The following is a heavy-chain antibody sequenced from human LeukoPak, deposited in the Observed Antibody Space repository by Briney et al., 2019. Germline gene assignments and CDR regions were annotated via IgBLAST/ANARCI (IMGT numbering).Heavy chain of an antibody. CDR1: GGSFSGYY. CDR3: ATREGSLYSSSADY. CDR2: INHSVST. D-gene: IGHD6-6*01. J-gene: IGHJ4*02. V-gene: IGHV4-34*01. Sequence: SETLSLTCAVYGGSFSGYYWSWIRQPPGKGLEWIGEINHSVSTNYNPSLKSRVTISVDTSKNQFSLKLSSVTAADTAVYYCATREGSLYSSSADYWGLGNLVTVSS.